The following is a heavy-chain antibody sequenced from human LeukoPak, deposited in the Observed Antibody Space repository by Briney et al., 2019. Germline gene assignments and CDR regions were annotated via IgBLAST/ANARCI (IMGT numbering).Heavy chain of an antibody. CDR2: VAKDGRDK. V-gene: IGHV3-30*18. J-gene: IGHJ4*02. CDR3: AKDLNVAAAGYYFDY. D-gene: IGHD6-13*01. Sequence: PGRSLRLSCAASGFTFGNYGMHWVRQAPGKGLEWVAVVAKDGRDKRYADSVKGRFTISRDNSKNTVYLQMNSLRAEDTAVYYCAKDLNVAAAGYYFDYWGQGTLVTVSS. CDR1: GFTFGNYG.